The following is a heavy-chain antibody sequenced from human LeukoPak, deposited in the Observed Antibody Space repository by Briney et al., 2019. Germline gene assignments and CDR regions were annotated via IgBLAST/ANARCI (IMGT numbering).Heavy chain of an antibody. CDR1: GGSISSGGYY. J-gene: IGHJ4*02. CDR3: ARDRYSSSSHFDY. CDR2: IYYSGST. Sequence: SETLSLTCTVSGGSISSGGYYWSWIRQHPGEGLEWIGYIYYSGSTYYNPSLKSRVTISVDTSKNQFSLKLSSVTAADTAVYYCARDRYSSSSHFDYWGQGTLVTVSS. V-gene: IGHV4-31*03. D-gene: IGHD6-6*01.